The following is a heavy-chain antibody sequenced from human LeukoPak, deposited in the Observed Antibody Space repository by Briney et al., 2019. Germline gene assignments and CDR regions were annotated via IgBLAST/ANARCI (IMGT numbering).Heavy chain of an antibody. D-gene: IGHD3-22*01. CDR2: INPSGGST. V-gene: IGHV1-46*01. CDR3: ARASTMMSYHFDY. Sequence: GASVKVSCKASGYTFTSYYTHWVRQAPGQGLEWMGIINPSGGSTSYAQKFQGRVTMTRDMSTSTVYMELSRLRSDDTAVYYCARASTMMSYHFDYWGQGTLVTVSS. CDR1: GYTFTSYY. J-gene: IGHJ4*02.